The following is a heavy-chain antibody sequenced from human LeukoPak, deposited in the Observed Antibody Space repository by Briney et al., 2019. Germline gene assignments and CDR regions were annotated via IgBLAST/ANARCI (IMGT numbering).Heavy chain of an antibody. CDR3: AKDRCSNGVGCYYYYMDV. J-gene: IGHJ6*03. CDR2: ISSSSSYI. V-gene: IGHV3-21*01. Sequence: GGSLRLSCAASGFIFSSYSMNWVRQAPGKGLEWVSSISSSSSYIYYADSVKGRFTISRDNAKNSLYLQMNSLRAEDTAVYYCAKDRCSNGVGCYYYYMDVWGKGTTVTISS. CDR1: GFIFSSYS. D-gene: IGHD2-8*01.